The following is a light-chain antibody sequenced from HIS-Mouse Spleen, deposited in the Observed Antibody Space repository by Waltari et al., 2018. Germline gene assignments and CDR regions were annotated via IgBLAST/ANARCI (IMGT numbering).Light chain of an antibody. V-gene: IGLV1-47*01. CDR2: RNN. Sequence: QSVLTQPPSASGTPGQRVTISCSGSSSNIGSNYVYWYQQLPGTAPKLLIYRNNHRPSGVPDRFSGSKSGNTASLTISGLQAEDEADYYCSSYTSSSTPYVFGTGTKVTVL. CDR1: SSNIGSNY. J-gene: IGLJ1*01. CDR3: SSYTSSSTPYV.